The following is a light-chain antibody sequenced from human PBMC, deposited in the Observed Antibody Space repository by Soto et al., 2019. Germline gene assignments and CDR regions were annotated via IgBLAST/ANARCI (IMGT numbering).Light chain of an antibody. CDR1: QGISNG. J-gene: IGKJ3*01. Sequence: DIQMTQSPSSLSASVGDRVTITCRASQGISNGLGGYQQKPGKAPKRLIHAASSLQSGVPSRFSDSGSATEFTLTINSLQPEDVANYYCLQHNSYPFSFGPGTKVDIK. CDR2: AAS. CDR3: LQHNSYPFS. V-gene: IGKV1-17*01.